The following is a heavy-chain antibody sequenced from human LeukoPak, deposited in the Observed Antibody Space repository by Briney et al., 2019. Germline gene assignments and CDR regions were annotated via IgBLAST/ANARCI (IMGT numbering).Heavy chain of an antibody. CDR1: GFTFSSYG. CDR2: IWYDGSNK. J-gene: IGHJ6*02. CDR3: ARSQPLTGTTFNYYYGMDV. D-gene: IGHD1-7*01. V-gene: IGHV3-33*01. Sequence: GGSLRLSCAASGFTFSSYGMHWVRQAPGKGLEWVAVIWYDGSNKCYADSVKGRFTISRDNSKNTLYLQMNSLRAEDTAVYYCARSQPLTGTTFNYYYGMDVWGQGTTVTVSS.